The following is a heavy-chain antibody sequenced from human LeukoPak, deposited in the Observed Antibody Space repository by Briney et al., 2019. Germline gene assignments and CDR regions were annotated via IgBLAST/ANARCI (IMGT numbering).Heavy chain of an antibody. CDR2: ISYDGSNK. CDR1: GFTFSSYA. J-gene: IGHJ4*02. D-gene: IGHD6-13*01. CDR3: AVSSSSWLDY. Sequence: PGGSLRLSCAASGFTFSSYAMHWVRQAPGKGLEWVAVISYDGSNKYYADSVKGRFTISRDNSKNTLYLQMNSLRAEDTAVYYCAVSSSSWLDYWGQGTLVTVSS. V-gene: IGHV3-30*04.